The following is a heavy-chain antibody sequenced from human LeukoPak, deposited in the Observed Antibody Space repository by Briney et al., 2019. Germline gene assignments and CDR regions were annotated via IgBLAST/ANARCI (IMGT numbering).Heavy chain of an antibody. D-gene: IGHD1-26*01. CDR3: ARRCRWELHSDY. Sequence: SETLSLTCTVSGGSISSGGYYWSWIRQHPGKGLEWIGYIYYSGSTYYNPSLKSRVTISVDTSKNQFSLKLSSVTAADTAVYYCARRCRWELHSDYWGQGTLVTVSS. CDR2: IYYSGST. J-gene: IGHJ4*02. CDR1: GGSISSGGYY. V-gene: IGHV4-31*03.